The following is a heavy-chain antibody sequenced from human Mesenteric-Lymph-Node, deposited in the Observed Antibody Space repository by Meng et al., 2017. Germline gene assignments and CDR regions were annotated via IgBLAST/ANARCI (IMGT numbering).Heavy chain of an antibody. J-gene: IGHJ4*02. CDR1: GVIVSNNF. V-gene: IGHV3-53*01. CDR3: ARDLGSGGAVFGY. CDR2: IYPGGNT. D-gene: IGHD2-15*01. Sequence: GESLKISCAASGVIVSNNFMSWVRQAPGKGLEWVSVIYPGGNTYYADSVKGRFSISRDNSKNTLYLQMNSLRAEDTAVYYCARDLGSGGAVFGYWGQGTLVTVSS.